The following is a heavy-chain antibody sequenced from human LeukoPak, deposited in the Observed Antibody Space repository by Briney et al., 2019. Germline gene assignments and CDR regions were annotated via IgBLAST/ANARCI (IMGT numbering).Heavy chain of an antibody. V-gene: IGHV5-51*01. CDR2: IYPGDSDT. CDR3: ARLRAAIPWFDP. CDR1: GYSFNRYW. D-gene: IGHD2-2*02. Sequence: GESLKISCQGSGYSFNRYWIDWVRQMPGKGLEWMGIIYPGDSDTRYSPSFQGQVTISADKSINTAYLQWSSLKASDTAMYYCARLRAAIPWFDPWGQGTLVTVSS. J-gene: IGHJ5*02.